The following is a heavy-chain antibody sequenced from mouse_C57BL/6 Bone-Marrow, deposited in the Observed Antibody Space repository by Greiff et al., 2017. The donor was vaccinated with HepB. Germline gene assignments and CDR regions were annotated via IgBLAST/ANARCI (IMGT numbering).Heavy chain of an antibody. Sequence: EVKVEESGGGLVKPGGSLKLSCAASGFTFSSYAMSWVRQTPEKRLEWVATISDGGSYTYYPDNVKGRFTISRDNAKNNLYLQMSHLKSEDTAMYYCARGGTGTFAYWGQGTLVTVSA. CDR3: ARGGTGTFAY. V-gene: IGHV5-4*03. D-gene: IGHD4-1*01. J-gene: IGHJ3*01. CDR1: GFTFSSYA. CDR2: ISDGGSYT.